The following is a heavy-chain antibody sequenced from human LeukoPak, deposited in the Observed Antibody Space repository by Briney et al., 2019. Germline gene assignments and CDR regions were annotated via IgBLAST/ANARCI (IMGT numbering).Heavy chain of an antibody. V-gene: IGHV1-2*02. CDR3: ARASYYYDSSGYPGYYFDY. D-gene: IGHD3-22*01. CDR1: GYTFTDYY. CDR2: INPNSGGT. Sequence: ASVKVSCKASGYTFTDYYMHWVRQAPGQGLEWMGWINPNSGGTNYAQKFQGRVTVTRDTSISTAYMELSRLRSDDTAVYYCARASYYYDSSGYPGYYFDYWGQGTLVTVSS. J-gene: IGHJ4*02.